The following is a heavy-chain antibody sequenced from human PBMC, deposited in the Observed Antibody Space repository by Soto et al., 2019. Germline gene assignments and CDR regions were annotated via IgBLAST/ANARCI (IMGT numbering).Heavy chain of an antibody. D-gene: IGHD2-15*01. Sequence: PGGSLRLSCSASGFTFSSYAMHWVRQAPGKGLEYVSAISSNGGSTYYADSVKGRFTISRDNSKNTLYLQMSSLRAEDTAVYYCVKLGYCSGGSCHTPEYYYGMDVWGQGTTVTV. CDR1: GFTFSSYA. J-gene: IGHJ6*02. CDR3: VKLGYCSGGSCHTPEYYYGMDV. V-gene: IGHV3-64D*06. CDR2: ISSNGGST.